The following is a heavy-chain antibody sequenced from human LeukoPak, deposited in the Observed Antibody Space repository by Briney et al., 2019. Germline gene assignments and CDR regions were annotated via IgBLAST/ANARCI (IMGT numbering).Heavy chain of an antibody. CDR1: GGSISSGGYS. V-gene: IGHV4-30-2*01. CDR3: ARGVLDSYYYYGMDV. J-gene: IGHJ6*02. CDR2: IYHSGST. Sequence: PSETLSLTCAVSGGSISSGGYSWSWIRPPPGKSLEWIGYIYHSGSTYYNPSLKSRVTISVDRSKNQFSLKLSSVTAADTAVYYCARGVLDSYYYYGMDVWGQGTTVTVSS. D-gene: IGHD3/OR15-3a*01.